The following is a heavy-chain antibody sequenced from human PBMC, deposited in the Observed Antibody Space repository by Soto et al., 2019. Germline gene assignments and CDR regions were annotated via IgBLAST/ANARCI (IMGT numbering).Heavy chain of an antibody. CDR1: GGSMIAYY. D-gene: IGHD6-13*01. Sequence: SETLSLTCTVSGGSMIAYYWNRMRQPPGKGLQWIGYTYYSGSTTYNPSLKSRVTISVDSSKNQFSLKLDSVTPADTAVYYCARVRGTAGKRYFDYWGPGTLVTVSS. CDR3: ARVRGTAGKRYFDY. V-gene: IGHV4-59*01. CDR2: TYYSGST. J-gene: IGHJ4*02.